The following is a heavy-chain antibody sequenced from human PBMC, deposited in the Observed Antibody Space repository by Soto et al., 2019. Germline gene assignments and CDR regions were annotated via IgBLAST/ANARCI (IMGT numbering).Heavy chain of an antibody. V-gene: IGHV3-21*06. CDR2: ISSTTNYI. CDR1: GFTFSDYG. Sequence: TGGSLRLSCAASGFTFSDYGIHWVRQAPGKGLEWVSSISSTTNYIYYGDSMKGRFTISRDNAKNSLYLEMNSLRAEDTAVYYCARESEDLTSNFDYWGQGTLVTVSS. CDR3: ARESEDLTSNFDY. J-gene: IGHJ4*02.